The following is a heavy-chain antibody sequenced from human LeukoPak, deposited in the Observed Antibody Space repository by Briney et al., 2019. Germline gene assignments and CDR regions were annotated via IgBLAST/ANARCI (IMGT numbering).Heavy chain of an antibody. D-gene: IGHD3-10*01. CDR1: GGSISSYY. CDR2: IYYSGST. Sequence: SETLSLTCTVSGGSISSYYWSWIRQPPGKGLEWIGYIYYSGSTNYNPSLKSRVTISVDTSKNQFSLKLSSVTAADTAVYYCARGVMVQGVISHFDYWGQGTLVTVSS. V-gene: IGHV4-59*01. CDR3: ARGVMVQGVISHFDY. J-gene: IGHJ4*02.